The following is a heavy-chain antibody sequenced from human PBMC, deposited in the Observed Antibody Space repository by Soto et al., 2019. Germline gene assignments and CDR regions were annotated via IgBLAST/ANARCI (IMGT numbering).Heavy chain of an antibody. CDR1: GFSVSSNY. V-gene: IGHV3-53*01. Sequence: VGSLRLSCAASGFSVSSNYMSWVRQAPGRGLEWVSLISAGGSIYYADSVKGRFTISRDTFKNTLSLQMNSLSAEDTAVYYCARSLPTITYYGEYYFDSWGQGTLVTVSS. D-gene: IGHD3-10*01. CDR3: ARSLPTITYYGEYYFDS. CDR2: ISAGGSI. J-gene: IGHJ4*02.